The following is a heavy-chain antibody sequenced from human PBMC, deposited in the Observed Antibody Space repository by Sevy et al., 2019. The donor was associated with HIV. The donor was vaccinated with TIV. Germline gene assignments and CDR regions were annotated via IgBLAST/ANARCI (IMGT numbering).Heavy chain of an antibody. D-gene: IGHD6-6*01. CDR1: GFTFSSYG. Sequence: GGSLRLSCAASGFTFSSYGMHWVRQAPGKGLEWVAVIWYDGSNKYYADSVKGRFTISRDNSKNTLYLQMNSLRAEDTAVYYCARDRSSSSLYYWGQGTLVTVSS. J-gene: IGHJ4*02. V-gene: IGHV3-33*01. CDR3: ARDRSSSSLYY. CDR2: IWYDGSNK.